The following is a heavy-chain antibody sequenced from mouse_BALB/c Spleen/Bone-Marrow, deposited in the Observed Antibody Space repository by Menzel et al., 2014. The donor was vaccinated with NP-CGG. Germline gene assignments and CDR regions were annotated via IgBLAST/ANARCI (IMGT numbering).Heavy chain of an antibody. J-gene: IGHJ2*01. CDR3: ARASVVPYYFDF. CDR2: ILPGSGTA. D-gene: IGHD1-1*01. CDR1: GYTFSNYW. Sequence: QVQLQQPGAELMKPGASVKISCKATGYTFSNYWIDWVKQRPGHGLEWIREILPGSGTANYNEKFKGKATFTADTSSNTAYMQLSSLTSEDSALYYCARASVVPYYFDFWGQGTTLTVSS. V-gene: IGHV1-9*01.